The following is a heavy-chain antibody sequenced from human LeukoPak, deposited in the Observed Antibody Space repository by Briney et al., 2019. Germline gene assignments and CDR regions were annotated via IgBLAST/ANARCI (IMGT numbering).Heavy chain of an antibody. CDR2: INPNSGGT. V-gene: IGHV1-2*02. CDR1: GYTFTGYY. J-gene: IGHJ6*02. D-gene: IGHD3-22*01. Sequence: ASVKVSCKASGYTFTGYYVHWVRQAPGQGLEWMGWINPNSGGTNYAQKFQGRVTMTRDTSISTAYMELSRLRSDDTAVYYCARAGAYYYDSSGYSHYGMDVWGQGTTATVSS. CDR3: ARAGAYYYDSSGYSHYGMDV.